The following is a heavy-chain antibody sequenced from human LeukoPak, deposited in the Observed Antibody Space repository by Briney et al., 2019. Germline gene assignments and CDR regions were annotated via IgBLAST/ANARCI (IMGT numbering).Heavy chain of an antibody. Sequence: GGSLRLSCAASGFTFSSYAMSWVRQAPGKGLEWVSAISGSGGSTYYADSVKGRFTISRDNSKNTLYLQMNSLRAKDTAVNYCAKDPRAPGIRLYYFDYWGQGTLVTVSS. CDR2: ISGSGGST. V-gene: IGHV3-23*01. D-gene: IGHD5-12*01. J-gene: IGHJ4*02. CDR1: GFTFSSYA. CDR3: AKDPRAPGIRLYYFDY.